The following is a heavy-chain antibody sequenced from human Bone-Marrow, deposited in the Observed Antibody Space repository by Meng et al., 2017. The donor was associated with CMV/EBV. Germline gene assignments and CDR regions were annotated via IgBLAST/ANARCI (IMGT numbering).Heavy chain of an antibody. J-gene: IGHJ3*02. D-gene: IGHD3-22*01. V-gene: IGHV3-49*04. CDR1: GFTFGDYA. CDR3: TRVRYDSSGYYIFYDAFDI. Sequence: GESLKISCTASGFTFGDYAMSWVRQAPGKGLEWVGFIRSKAYGGTTEYAASVKGRFTISRDDSKSIAYLQMNSLKTEDTAVYYCTRVRYDSSGYYIFYDAFDIWGQGPMVTGSS. CDR2: IRSKAYGGTT.